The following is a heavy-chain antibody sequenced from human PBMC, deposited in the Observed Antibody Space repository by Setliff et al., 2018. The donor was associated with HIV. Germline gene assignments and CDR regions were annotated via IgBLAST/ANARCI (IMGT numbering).Heavy chain of an antibody. CDR2: IYSSVTT. J-gene: IGHJ4*02. V-gene: IGHV4-59*08. D-gene: IGHD3-10*01. Sequence: PSETLSLTCSVSGASVNYNTWSWIRQAPGKGLQWIGFIYSSVTTNYNPSLKSRATISLDTSKNQFSLKLTSVTAADTAVYFCARHFPSISLFFGDPGPFDRWGQGALVTVSS. CDR3: ARHFPSISLFFGDPGPFDR. CDR1: GASVNYNT.